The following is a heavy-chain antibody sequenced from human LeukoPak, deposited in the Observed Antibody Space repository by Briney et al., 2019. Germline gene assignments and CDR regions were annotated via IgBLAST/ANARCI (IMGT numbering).Heavy chain of an antibody. J-gene: IGHJ4*02. V-gene: IGHV4-38-2*02. CDR2: LYHSGIT. CDR1: GYSITTSSY. D-gene: IGHD6-13*01. CDR3: ARGSQQLVNFDD. Sequence: PSETLSLTCTVSGYSITTSSYWGWIRPPPGKGLEWIGSLYHSGITYYNPSLQSRVTMSVDASKNQFSLKLSSVTAADTAVYYCARGSQQLVNFDDWGQGTLSPSPQ.